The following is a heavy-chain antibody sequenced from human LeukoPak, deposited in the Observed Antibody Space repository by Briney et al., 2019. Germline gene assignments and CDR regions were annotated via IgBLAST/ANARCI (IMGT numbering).Heavy chain of an antibody. D-gene: IGHD2-21*01. V-gene: IGHV3-30*02. CDR3: ARAPVTSCRGAYCYPFDY. Sequence: GGSLRLSCAASGFTFSSYGMHWVRQAPGKGREWGAFIRYDGSNKYYADSVKGRFTISRDNSKNTLYLQMNSLRVEDAAVCYCARAPVTSCRGAYCYPFDYWGQGTLVTVSS. CDR2: IRYDGSNK. CDR1: GFTFSSYG. J-gene: IGHJ4*02.